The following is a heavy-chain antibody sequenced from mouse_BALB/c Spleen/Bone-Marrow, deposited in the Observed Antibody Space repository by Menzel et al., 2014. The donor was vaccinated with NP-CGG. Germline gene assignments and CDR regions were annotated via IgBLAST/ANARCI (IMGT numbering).Heavy chain of an antibody. J-gene: IGHJ3*01. CDR3: ARDGDYKYAWFAY. V-gene: IGHV5-4*02. CDR1: GFTFSDYY. D-gene: IGHD2-14*01. Sequence: VMLVESGGDLVKPGGSLKLSCAASGFTFSDYYMYWVRQTPEKRLEWVATISDGGSYTYYPDSVKGRFTISRDNAKNNLYLHMSSLKSEDTAMYYCARDGDYKYAWFAYWGHGTLVAVSA. CDR2: ISDGGSYT.